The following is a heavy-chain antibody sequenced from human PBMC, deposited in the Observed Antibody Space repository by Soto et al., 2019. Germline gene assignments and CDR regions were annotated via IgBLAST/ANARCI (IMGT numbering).Heavy chain of an antibody. CDR3: VKVPTFYPDSIGNQPFHP. D-gene: IGHD3-16*01. J-gene: IGHJ5*02. V-gene: IGHV4-31*03. Sequence: QVQLQESGPGLVDPSQTLSLICIVSDSSIFTDGYDWTWILQHPGKGLEWLGIIHNSGGATYRPAHTPSLPMRIATAVDISKSLFSLMVLAVTAADTAVYYCVKVPTFYPDSIGNQPFHPRGQGTLGSDS. CDR1: DSSIFTDGYD. CDR2: IHNSGGAT.